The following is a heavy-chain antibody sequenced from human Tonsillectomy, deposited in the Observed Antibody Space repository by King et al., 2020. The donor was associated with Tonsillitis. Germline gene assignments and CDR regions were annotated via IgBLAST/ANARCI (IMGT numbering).Heavy chain of an antibody. CDR2: VYYSGRT. J-gene: IGHJ5*01. Sequence: QLQESGPGLVKPSQTLSLTCTVSGGSISSGDYYWGWIRQPPGKGLEWIGSVYYSGRTYHNPSLKSRIAISVDASKNQFSLRLNSVIAADTAVYYCARVRQTGEGYTIAENWFDSWGQGTLVTVSS. CDR1: GGSISSGDYY. D-gene: IGHD2-8*01. V-gene: IGHV4-30-4*01. CDR3: ARVRQTGEGYTIAENWFDS.